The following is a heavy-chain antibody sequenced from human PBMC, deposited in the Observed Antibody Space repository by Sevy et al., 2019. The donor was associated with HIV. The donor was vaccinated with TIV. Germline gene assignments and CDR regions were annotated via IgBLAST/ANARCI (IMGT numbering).Heavy chain of an antibody. CDR2: IKSKTDGGTT. V-gene: IGHV3-15*01. J-gene: IGHJ4*02. CDR1: GFTFSDAW. D-gene: IGHD3-22*01. CDR3: TTEDQYYYESSGYTY. Sequence: GGSLRLSCAASGFTFSDAWMTWVRQAPGRGLEWVGRIKSKTDGGTTDYAAPVKGGFAISRDDSKNMLYLQMNSLKTGDTAVYYCTTEDQYYYESSGYTYWGQGTLVTVSS.